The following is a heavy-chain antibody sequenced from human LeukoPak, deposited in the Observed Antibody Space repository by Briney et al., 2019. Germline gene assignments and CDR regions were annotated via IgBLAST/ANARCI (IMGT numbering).Heavy chain of an antibody. V-gene: IGHV3-30*03. CDR3: ARDFYYYGMDV. Sequence: GGSLRLSCAASGFTFSSYGMHWVRQAPGKGLEWVAVISYDGSNKYYADSVKGRFTISRDNSKNTLYLQMNSLRAEDTAVYYCARDFYYYGMDVWGQGTTVTVSS. CDR2: ISYDGSNK. J-gene: IGHJ6*02. CDR1: GFTFSSYG.